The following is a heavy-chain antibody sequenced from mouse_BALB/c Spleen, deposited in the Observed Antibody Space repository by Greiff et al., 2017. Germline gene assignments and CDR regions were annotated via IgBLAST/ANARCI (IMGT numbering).Heavy chain of an antibody. D-gene: IGHD1-1*01. CDR1: GFSLTSYG. V-gene: IGHV2-9*02. CDR3: ARDYYGYAMDY. CDR2: IWAGGST. Sequence: VMLVESGPGLVAPSQSLSITCTVSGFSLTSYGVHWVRQPPGKGLEWLGVIWAGGSTNYNSALMSRLSISKDNTTSQVFLKMNSLQTDDTAMYYCARDYYGYAMDYWGQGTSVTVSS. J-gene: IGHJ4*01.